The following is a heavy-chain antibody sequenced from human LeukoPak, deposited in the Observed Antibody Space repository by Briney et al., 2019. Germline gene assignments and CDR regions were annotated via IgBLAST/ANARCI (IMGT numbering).Heavy chain of an antibody. V-gene: IGHV4-34*01. J-gene: IGHJ5*02. CDR1: GGSLSGYY. D-gene: IGHD4-17*01. Sequence: SETLSLTCAVYGGSLSGYYWSWIRQPPGKGLEWIGEINHSGSTNYNPSLKSRVTISVDTSKNQFSLKLSSVTAADTAVYYCARHENYGDYLNWFDPWGQGTPVTVSS. CDR3: ARHENYGDYLNWFDP. CDR2: INHSGST.